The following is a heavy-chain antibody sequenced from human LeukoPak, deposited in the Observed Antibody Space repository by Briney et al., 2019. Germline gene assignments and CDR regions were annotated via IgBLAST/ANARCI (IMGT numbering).Heavy chain of an antibody. CDR1: GYYVSSGYH. CDR2: IYHSGST. Sequence: SETLSLTCTVSGYYVSSGYHWGWIRQPPGKGLEWIGSIYHSGSTYYNPSLKSRVTMSLDTSNNQFSLKLSSVTAADTAVYYCAREDYYDSSAYYYVDYFDYWGQGILVTVSS. CDR3: AREDYYDSSAYYYVDYFDY. V-gene: IGHV4-38-2*02. D-gene: IGHD3-22*01. J-gene: IGHJ4*02.